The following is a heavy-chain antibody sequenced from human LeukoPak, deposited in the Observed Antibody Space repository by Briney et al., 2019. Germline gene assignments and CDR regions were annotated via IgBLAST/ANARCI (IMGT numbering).Heavy chain of an antibody. CDR2: LYYSGST. V-gene: IGHV4-31*03. CDR3: ARTYYYGSGRWETSQRLGEY. D-gene: IGHD3-10*01. CDR1: GGCISSGGYY. J-gene: IGHJ4*02. Sequence: SQTLSLTCTVSGGCISSGGYYWSWIRQHPGKGLEWIGYLYYSGSTYYNPSLKSRVTISVDTSKNQFSLKLSSVTAADTAVYYCARTYYYGSGRWETSQRLGEYWGQGTLVTVSS.